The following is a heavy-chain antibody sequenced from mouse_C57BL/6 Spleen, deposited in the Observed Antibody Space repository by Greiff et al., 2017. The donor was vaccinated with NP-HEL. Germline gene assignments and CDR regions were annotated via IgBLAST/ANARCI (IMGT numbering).Heavy chain of an antibody. J-gene: IGHJ3*01. CDR2: INYDGSST. D-gene: IGHD1-1*01. Sequence: EVQRVESEGGLVQPGRSMKLSCTASGFTFSDYYMAWVRQVPEKGLEWVADINYDGSSTYYLDSLKSRFIISRDNAKNILYLQMSSLKSEDTATYYCARGGLYGSSSWSAFWGQGTLVTVSA. CDR3: ARGGLYGSSSWSAF. CDR1: GFTFSDYY. V-gene: IGHV5-16*01.